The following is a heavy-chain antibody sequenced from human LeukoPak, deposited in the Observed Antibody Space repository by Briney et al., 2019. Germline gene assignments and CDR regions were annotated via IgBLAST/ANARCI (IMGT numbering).Heavy chain of an antibody. Sequence: SVKVSCKASGLTLSTYAISWVRQAPGQGLEWMGGIIPMFGSAHYAQQFQDRVTITTDESTTIAYMELSSLRSEDTAVYYCASSPRIVGRLDYYYYMDVWGKGTTVTVSS. CDR2: IIPMFGSA. J-gene: IGHJ6*03. CDR3: ASSPRIVGRLDYYYYMDV. CDR1: GLTLSTYA. V-gene: IGHV1-69*05. D-gene: IGHD6-6*01.